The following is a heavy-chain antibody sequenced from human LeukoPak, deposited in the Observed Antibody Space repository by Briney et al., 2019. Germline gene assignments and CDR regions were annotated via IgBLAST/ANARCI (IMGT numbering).Heavy chain of an antibody. J-gene: IGHJ4*02. D-gene: IGHD3-16*01. CDR3: ARGLRGVEDY. CDR1: GGSISSGDYY. V-gene: IGHV4-30-4*01. Sequence: PSETLSLTCTVSGGSISSGDYYWSWIRQPPGKGLEWIGYIYYSGSIYYNPSLKSRVTISVDTCKNQFSLKLSSVTAADTAVYYCARGLRGVEDYWGQGTLVTVSS. CDR2: IYYSGSI.